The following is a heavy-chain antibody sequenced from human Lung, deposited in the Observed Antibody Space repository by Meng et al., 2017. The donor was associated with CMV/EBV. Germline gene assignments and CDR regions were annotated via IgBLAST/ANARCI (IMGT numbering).Heavy chain of an antibody. CDR3: ARASTYDFWSGYSFSDFYGMDV. D-gene: IGHD3-3*01. CDR2: INSDGTNT. J-gene: IGHJ6*02. V-gene: IGHV3-74*01. CDR1: GITVSGYW. Sequence: GESXKISCAASGITVSGYWMHWVRQVPGKGLVWVSRINSDGTNTNYAESVKGRFTIFRDNAKNTLYLQMNSLRADDSALYYCARASTYDFWSGYSFSDFYGMDVWGQGXTVTVSS.